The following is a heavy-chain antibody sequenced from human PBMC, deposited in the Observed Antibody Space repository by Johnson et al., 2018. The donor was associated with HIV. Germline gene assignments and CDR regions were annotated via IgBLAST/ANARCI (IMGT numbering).Heavy chain of an antibody. CDR1: GFTFSSYA. V-gene: IGHV3-23*04. D-gene: IGHD3-10*01. Sequence: VQLVESGGGFVQPGGSLRLSCAASGFTFSSYAMSWVRQAPGKGLEWVSAISGSGGSTYYADSVTGRFTISRDNSKNTLYLQMTSLRAEDTAVYYCARGGPYDSGIIDAFDIWGQGTMVTVSS. CDR2: ISGSGGST. CDR3: ARGGPYDSGIIDAFDI. J-gene: IGHJ3*02.